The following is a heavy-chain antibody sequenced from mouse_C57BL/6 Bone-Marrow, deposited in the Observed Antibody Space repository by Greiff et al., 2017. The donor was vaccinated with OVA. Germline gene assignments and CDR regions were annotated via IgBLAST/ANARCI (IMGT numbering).Heavy chain of an antibody. J-gene: IGHJ2*01. CDR1: GFTFSSYA. D-gene: IGHD6-1*01. CDR2: ISDGGSYT. V-gene: IGHV5-4*03. Sequence: EVKLVESGGGLVKPGGSLKLSCAASGFTFSSYAMSWVRQTPEKRLEWVATISDGGSYTYYPDNVKGRFTISRDNAKNNLYLQMSHLKSEDTAMYYCARVLCDLFDYWGQGTTLTVSS. CDR3: ARVLCDLFDY.